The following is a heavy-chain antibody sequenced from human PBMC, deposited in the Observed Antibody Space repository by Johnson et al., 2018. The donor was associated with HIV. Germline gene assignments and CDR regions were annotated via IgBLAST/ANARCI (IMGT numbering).Heavy chain of an antibody. CDR1: GFTFRSYG. V-gene: IGHV3-NL1*01. Sequence: QMMLVDSGGGVVQPGRSLRLSCAASGFTFRSYGMHWVRQAPGKGLEWVSVISGSGGTTYCADSATGRFPISRDNSENTLYLQLNSLRAEDTAVYYCARAGSSSSGPRAFDIWGQGTMVTVSS. CDR3: ARAGSSSSGPRAFDI. D-gene: IGHD6-6*01. J-gene: IGHJ3*02. CDR2: ISGSGGTT.